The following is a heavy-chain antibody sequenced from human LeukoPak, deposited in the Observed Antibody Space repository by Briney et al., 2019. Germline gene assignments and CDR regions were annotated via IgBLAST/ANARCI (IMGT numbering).Heavy chain of an antibody. CDR1: GFTFSSYA. V-gene: IGHV3-30-3*02. Sequence: GRSLRLSCAASGFTFSSYAMPWVRQAAGKGLEWVAVISYDGSNKYYADSVKGRFTISRDNSKNTLYLQMNSLRAEDTAVYYCAKYCGGGRSADDYWGQGTLVTVSS. J-gene: IGHJ4*02. CDR2: ISYDGSNK. CDR3: AKYCGGGRSADDY. D-gene: IGHD2-21*01.